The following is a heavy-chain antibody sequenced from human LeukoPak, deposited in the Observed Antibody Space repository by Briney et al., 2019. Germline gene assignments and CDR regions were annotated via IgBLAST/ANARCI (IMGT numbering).Heavy chain of an antibody. V-gene: IGHV3-30*03. CDR3: AGPPSSSGWSGFDY. D-gene: IGHD6-19*01. Sequence: PGRSLRLSCAASGFTFSSYGMHWVRQAPGKGLEWVAVISYDGSNKYYADSVKGRFTISRDNSKNTLYLQMNSLRAEDTAVYYCAGPPSSSGWSGFDYWGQGTLVTVSS. J-gene: IGHJ4*02. CDR1: GFTFSSYG. CDR2: ISYDGSNK.